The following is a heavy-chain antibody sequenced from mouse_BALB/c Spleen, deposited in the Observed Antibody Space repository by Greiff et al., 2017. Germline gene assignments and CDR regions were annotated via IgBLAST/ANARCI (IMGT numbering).Heavy chain of an antibody. D-gene: IGHD6-1*01. Sequence: VQLQQSGAELVRPGALVKLSCKASGFNFKDYYMHWVKQRPEQGLEWIGWIDPENGNTIYNPKFQGKASITADTSSNTAYLQISSLTSEDTAVYYCASYSRQSLAYWGQGTLVTVSA. V-gene: IGHV14-1*02. J-gene: IGHJ3*01. CDR2: IDPENGNT. CDR1: GFNFKDYY. CDR3: ASYSRQSLAY.